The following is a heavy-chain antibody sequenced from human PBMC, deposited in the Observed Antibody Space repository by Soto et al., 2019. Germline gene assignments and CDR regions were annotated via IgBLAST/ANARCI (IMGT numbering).Heavy chain of an antibody. CDR1: GGTFSSYA. CDR3: ARGLYSYGYYFDY. D-gene: IGHD5-18*01. J-gene: IGHJ4*02. V-gene: IGHV1-69*13. Sequence: SVKVSCKASGGTFSSYAISWVRQAPGQGLEWMGGIIPIFGTANYAQKFQGRVTITADESTSTAYMELSSLRSEDTAVYYCARGLYSYGYYFDYWGQGTLVTVSS. CDR2: IIPIFGTA.